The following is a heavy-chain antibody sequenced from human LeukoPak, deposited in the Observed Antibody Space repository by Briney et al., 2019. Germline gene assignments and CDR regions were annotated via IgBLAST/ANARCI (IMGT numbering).Heavy chain of an antibody. CDR2: ITSSGDTT. Sequence: PGGSLRLSCSASGFTFSTYSMNWVRQAPGKGLEWISYITSSGDTTQYADSVKGRFTISRDNGKNSLSLQMSSLRVEDTAIYYCAKDRIAARPEWYFDLWGRGTLVTVSS. J-gene: IGHJ2*01. D-gene: IGHD6-6*01. CDR3: AKDRIAARPEWYFDL. V-gene: IGHV3-48*01. CDR1: GFTFSTYS.